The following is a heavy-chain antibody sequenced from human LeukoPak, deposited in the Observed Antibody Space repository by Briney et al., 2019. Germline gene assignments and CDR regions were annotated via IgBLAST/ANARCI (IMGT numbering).Heavy chain of an antibody. CDR3: ARHEYFVNY. CDR2: FYYSGST. V-gene: IGHV4-39*01. D-gene: IGHD2/OR15-2a*01. Sequence: SDTLSLTCTVSGGSISSSSYYWGWIRQPPGKGLEWIGSFYYSGSTYYNPSLKGRVTISVDTSKNQSSLNLSSMIAADTAVYYCARHEYFVNYWGQGTLVTVSS. CDR1: GGSISSSSYY. J-gene: IGHJ4*02.